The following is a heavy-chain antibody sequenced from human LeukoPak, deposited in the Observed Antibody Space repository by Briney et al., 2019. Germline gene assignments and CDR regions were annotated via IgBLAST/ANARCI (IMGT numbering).Heavy chain of an antibody. D-gene: IGHD6-19*01. J-gene: IGHJ4*02. CDR1: GYSIXSGYY. V-gene: IGHV4-38-2*01. CDR2: IYHSGST. CDR3: AXGLSSSGWYRDY. Sequence: GYSIXSGYYWGWIRQPPGKGLEWIGSIYHSGSTNYNPSLKSRVTISVDTSKNQFSLKLSSVTAADTAVYYCAXGLSSSGWYRDYWGQGTLVTVSS.